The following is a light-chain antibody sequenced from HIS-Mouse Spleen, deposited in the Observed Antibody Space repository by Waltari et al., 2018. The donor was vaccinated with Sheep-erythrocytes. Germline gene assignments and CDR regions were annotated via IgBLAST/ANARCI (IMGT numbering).Light chain of an antibody. CDR3: SSYTSSSTWV. V-gene: IGLV2-14*03. Sequence: QSALTQPPSVSGSPGQSITISCTGTSSDVGGYNYVSWYQQHPGKAPKLMIYDVSNRPSGVSNRSSGSKSGNTASLTISGLQAEDEADYYCSSYTSSSTWVFGGGTKLTVL. CDR2: DVS. CDR1: SSDVGGYNY. J-gene: IGLJ3*02.